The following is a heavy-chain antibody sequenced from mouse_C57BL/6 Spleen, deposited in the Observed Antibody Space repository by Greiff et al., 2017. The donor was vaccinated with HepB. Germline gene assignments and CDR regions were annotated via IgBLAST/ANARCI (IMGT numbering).Heavy chain of an antibody. D-gene: IGHD1-1*01. Sequence: VQLQQPGAELVRPGSSVKLSCKASGYTFTSCWMHWVKQRPIQGLEWIGNIDPSDSETHYNQKFKDKATLTVDKSSSTAYMQLSSLTSEDSAVYYCARGAYYGSSPDWYFDVWGTGTTVTVSS. CDR3: ARGAYYGSSPDWYFDV. CDR1: GYTFTSCW. CDR2: IDPSDSET. J-gene: IGHJ1*03. V-gene: IGHV1-52*01.